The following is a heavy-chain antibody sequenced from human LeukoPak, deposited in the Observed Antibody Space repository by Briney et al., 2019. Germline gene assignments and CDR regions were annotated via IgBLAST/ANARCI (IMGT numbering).Heavy chain of an antibody. V-gene: IGHV4-59*08. J-gene: IGHJ1*01. CDR1: GGSISSYY. CDR2: IYYSGST. CDR3: APLTYCSGGSCFPKYFQH. D-gene: IGHD2-15*01. Sequence: PSETLSLTCTVSGGSISSYYWSWIRQPPGKGLEWIGYIYYSGSTNHNPSLKSRVTISVDTSKNQFSLKLSSVTAADTAVYYCAPLTYCSGGSCFPKYFQHWGQGTLSPSPQ.